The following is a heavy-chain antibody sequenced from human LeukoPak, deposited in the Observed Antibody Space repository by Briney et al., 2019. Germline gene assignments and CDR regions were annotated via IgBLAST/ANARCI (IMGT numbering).Heavy chain of an antibody. V-gene: IGHV4-30-4*01. D-gene: IGHD5-12*01. CDR2: IYYSGST. CDR1: GGSISSGDYY. Sequence: SETLSLTCTVSGGSISSGDYYWSWIGQPPGKGLEWIGYIYYSGSTYYNPSLKSRVTISVDTSKNQFSLKLSSVTAADTAVYYCARAGGYDPQFDYWGQGTLVTVSS. J-gene: IGHJ4*02. CDR3: ARAGGYDPQFDY.